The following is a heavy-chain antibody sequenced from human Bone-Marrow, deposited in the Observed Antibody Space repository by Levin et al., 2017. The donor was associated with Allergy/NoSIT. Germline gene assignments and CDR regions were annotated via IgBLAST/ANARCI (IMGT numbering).Heavy chain of an antibody. CDR3: ARFGETAGFAFGLDL. V-gene: IGHV4-59*01. CDR1: GGSINTYY. D-gene: IGHD3-3*02. J-gene: IGHJ4*02. Sequence: PSETLSLTCTVSGGSINTYYWGWIRQPPGKGLECIGHIHYSGGSKYNPSLTSRVTISMDTSKNQFSLRLSSVTAADTAIYYCARFGETAGFAFGLDLWGQGTLVTVSP. CDR2: IHYSGGS.